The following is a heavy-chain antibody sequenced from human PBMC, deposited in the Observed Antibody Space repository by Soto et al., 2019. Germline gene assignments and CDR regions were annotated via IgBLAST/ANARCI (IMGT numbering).Heavy chain of an antibody. D-gene: IGHD3-22*01. V-gene: IGHV3-23*01. Sequence: GGSLRLSCAASGFTFSSYAMSWVRQAPGKGLEWVSAISGSGGSTYYADSVKGRFTISRDNSKNTLYLQMNSLRAEDTAVYYCAYDSSGYWIPPHWGQGTLVTVSS. CDR2: ISGSGGST. J-gene: IGHJ4*02. CDR3: AYDSSGYWIPPH. CDR1: GFTFSSYA.